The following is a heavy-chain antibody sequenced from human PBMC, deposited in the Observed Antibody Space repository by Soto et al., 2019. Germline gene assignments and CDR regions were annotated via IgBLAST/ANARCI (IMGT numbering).Heavy chain of an antibody. CDR2: VYFSGST. CDR3: ARQEAVPGTPFDS. Sequence: QERLQESGPGLVKPSETLSLTCSVSGGSINGYYWNWIRQPPGKGLEWLGNVYFSGSTHYNPSLEARLTISVDTSKKQISLKLMSVTAAYTAVYYCARQEAVPGTPFDSWGQGTLVSVSS. D-gene: IGHD6-19*01. CDR1: GGSINGYY. J-gene: IGHJ4*02. V-gene: IGHV4-59*01.